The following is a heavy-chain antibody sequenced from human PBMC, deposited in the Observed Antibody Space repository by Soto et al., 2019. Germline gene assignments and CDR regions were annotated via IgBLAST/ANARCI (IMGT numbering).Heavy chain of an antibody. Sequence: QLQMVQSGAEVQKPGASVKVSCRASGYSFTSYDINWVRQATGQGLERMGWLNPNSGNTAIAQKVQGRVTMIRDTPISTAYMELSGLRSEDTAVYYCARYPYNSYCSDGSCSYDAFDIWGQGTVVTVSS. V-gene: IGHV1-8*01. J-gene: IGHJ3*02. D-gene: IGHD2-15*01. CDR3: ARYPYNSYCSDGSCSYDAFDI. CDR1: GYSFTSYD. CDR2: LNPNSGNT.